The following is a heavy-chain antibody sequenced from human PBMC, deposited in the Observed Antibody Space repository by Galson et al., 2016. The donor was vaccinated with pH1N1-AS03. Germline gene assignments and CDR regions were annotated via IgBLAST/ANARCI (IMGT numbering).Heavy chain of an antibody. V-gene: IGHV3-23*01. Sequence: SLRLSCAASGFTFSTYWMSWVRQAPGKGLEWVSGISGSGEMTFYADSVKGRFTISRDTSRNTVYLQMNSLSAEDTAVYICAKDYTGSNWVYNWYFDFWGRGTLVTVSS. J-gene: IGHJ2*01. CDR3: AKDYTGSNWVYNWYFDF. CDR1: GFTFSTYW. CDR2: ISGSGEMT. D-gene: IGHD5/OR15-5a*01.